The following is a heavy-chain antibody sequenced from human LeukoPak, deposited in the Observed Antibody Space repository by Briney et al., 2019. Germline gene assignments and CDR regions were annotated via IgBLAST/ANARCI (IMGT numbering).Heavy chain of an antibody. J-gene: IGHJ4*02. V-gene: IGHV4-34*01. Sequence: SETLSLTCAVYGGSFSGYYWSWIRQPPGKGLEWIGEINHSGSTNYNPSLKSRVTISVDTSKNQFSLKVTSVTAADTAVYYCATSPGGDFDYWGQGTLVTVSS. CDR2: INHSGST. D-gene: IGHD3-10*01. CDR3: ATSPGGDFDY. CDR1: GGSFSGYY.